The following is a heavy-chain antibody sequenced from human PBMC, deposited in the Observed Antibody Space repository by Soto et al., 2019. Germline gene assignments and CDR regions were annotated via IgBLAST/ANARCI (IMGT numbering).Heavy chain of an antibody. CDR1: GFTFSNAW. D-gene: IGHD1-1*01. V-gene: IGHV3-15*01. J-gene: IGHJ4*02. CDR2: IKSKTDGGTT. CDR3: TTDTPLDINNPVRSDY. Sequence: GGSLRLSCAASGFTFSNAWMSWVRQAPGKGLEWVGRIKSKTDGGTTDYAAPVKGRFTISRDDSKNTLYLQMNSLKTEDTAVYYCTTDTPLDINNPVRSDYWGQGTLVTVSS.